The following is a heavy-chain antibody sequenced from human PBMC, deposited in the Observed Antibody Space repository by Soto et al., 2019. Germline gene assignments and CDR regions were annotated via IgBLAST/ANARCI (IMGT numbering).Heavy chain of an antibody. V-gene: IGHV3-30*03. CDR3: VSLYYYSLTQYFDY. J-gene: IGHJ4*02. CDR2: ISFDGINK. CDR1: GFIFSSYG. Sequence: GGSLRLSCAASGFIFSSYGMHWVRQAPGKGLEWVAFISFDGINKYYADSVKGRFTISRDNSKNTLFLQMSSLRAEDTALYYCVSLYYYSLTQYFDYWGQGTLVTVSS. D-gene: IGHD3-16*01.